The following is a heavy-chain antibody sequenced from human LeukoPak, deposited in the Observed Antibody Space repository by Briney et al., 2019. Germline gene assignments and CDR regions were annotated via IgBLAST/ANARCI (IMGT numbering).Heavy chain of an antibody. Sequence: GGSLRLSCRASGCTFSNSWMSWVRQAPGKRLECVGNIHPDGSQIFYGASVTGRFTISRDNSDNSLFLQMNSLRAEDTAVYYCANGNSFDSWGQGTLVTVSS. CDR2: IHPDGSQI. J-gene: IGHJ4*02. CDR3: ANGNSFDS. CDR1: GCTFSNSW. D-gene: IGHD1/OR15-1a*01. V-gene: IGHV3-7*03.